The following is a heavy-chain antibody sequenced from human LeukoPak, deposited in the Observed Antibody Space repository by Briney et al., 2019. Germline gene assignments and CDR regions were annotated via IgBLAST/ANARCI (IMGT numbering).Heavy chain of an antibody. CDR2: INHSGST. CDR1: GGSFSGYY. CDR3: ARGRARRYYDSSATPFDY. J-gene: IGHJ4*02. D-gene: IGHD3-22*01. Sequence: SETLSLTCAVYGGSFSGYYWSWIRQPPGKGLEWIGEINHSGSTNYNPSLKSRVTISVDTSKNQFSLKLSSVTAADTAVYYCARGRARRYYDSSATPFDYWGQGTLVTVSS. V-gene: IGHV4-34*01.